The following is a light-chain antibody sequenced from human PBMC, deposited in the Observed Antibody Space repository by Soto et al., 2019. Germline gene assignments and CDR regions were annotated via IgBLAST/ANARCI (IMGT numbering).Light chain of an antibody. CDR1: QSVNSY. J-gene: IGKJ4*01. CDR3: QQRSSWPLLT. V-gene: IGKV3-11*01. CDR2: DAS. Sequence: EIVLTQSPATLSLSPGERATLSCRASQSVNSYLAWYQQKPGQAPRLLIYDASNRATGIPARFSGGGSGTDFTLTISSLEPEDFAIYYCQQRSSWPLLTFGGGTTVEIK.